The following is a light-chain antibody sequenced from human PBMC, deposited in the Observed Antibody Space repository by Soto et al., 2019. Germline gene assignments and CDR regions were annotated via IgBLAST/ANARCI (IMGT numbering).Light chain of an antibody. CDR2: AAS. V-gene: IGKV1-12*01. CDR1: QGVGSW. CDR3: QQANSFPYT. Sequence: DIQMTQSPSSVSASVGDRITITCRASQGVGSWLAWYQQKPGKAPKLLIYAASTLQSGVPSRFSGSGSGTDFTLTVSSLQPEDFATYYCQQANSFPYTFGQGTKLEIK. J-gene: IGKJ2*01.